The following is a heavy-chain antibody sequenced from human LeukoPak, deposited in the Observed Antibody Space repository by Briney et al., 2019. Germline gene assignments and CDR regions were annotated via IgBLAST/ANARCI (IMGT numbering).Heavy chain of an antibody. J-gene: IGHJ4*02. V-gene: IGHV3-9*01. Sequence: PGGSLRLSCAASGFTFDDYAMHWVRQAPGKGLEWVSGISWNSGSIGYADSVKGRFTISRDNAKNSLYLQMNSLRAEDTALYYCARGSYDSGSFIFDYWGQGTLVTVAS. CDR3: ARGSYDSGSFIFDY. CDR1: GFTFDDYA. D-gene: IGHD3-10*01. CDR2: ISWNSGSI.